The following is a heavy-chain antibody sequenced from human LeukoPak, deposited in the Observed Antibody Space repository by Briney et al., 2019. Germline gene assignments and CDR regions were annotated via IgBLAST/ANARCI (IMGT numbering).Heavy chain of an antibody. Sequence: GGSLRLSCTVSGFTVSSNSMSWVRQAPGKGLEWVSFIYSGGNTHYSDSVKGRFTISRDNSKNTLYLQMNSLRAEDTAVYYCARRAGEYSHPYDYWGQGTLVTVSS. CDR2: IYSGGNT. D-gene: IGHD4-17*01. V-gene: IGHV3-53*01. CDR3: ARRAGEYSHPYDY. CDR1: GFTVSSNS. J-gene: IGHJ4*02.